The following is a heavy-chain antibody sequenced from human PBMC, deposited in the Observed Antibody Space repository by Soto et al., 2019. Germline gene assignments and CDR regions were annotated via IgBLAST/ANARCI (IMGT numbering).Heavy chain of an antibody. Sequence: SVKVSCKASGGTFSSYAISWVRQAPGQGLEWMGGIIPIFGTANYAQKFQGRVTITADKSTSTAYMELSSLRSEDTAVYYCARDRIAAAGSPGEDYWGQGTLVTVSS. D-gene: IGHD6-13*01. CDR1: GGTFSSYA. CDR3: ARDRIAAAGSPGEDY. CDR2: IIPIFGTA. V-gene: IGHV1-69*06. J-gene: IGHJ4*02.